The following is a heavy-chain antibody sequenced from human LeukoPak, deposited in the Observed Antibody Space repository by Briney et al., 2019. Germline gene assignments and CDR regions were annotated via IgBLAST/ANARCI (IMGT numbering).Heavy chain of an antibody. V-gene: IGHV3-21*01. Sequence: PGGSLRLSCAASGFTFSSYSMNWVRQAPGKGLEWVSSISSSSSFIYYADSVKGRFTISRDNAKNSLYLQMNSLRAEDTAVYYCARVIGGYGDYWGQGTLVTVSS. CDR2: ISSSSSFI. CDR3: ARVIGGYGDY. D-gene: IGHD5-12*01. J-gene: IGHJ4*02. CDR1: GFTFSSYS.